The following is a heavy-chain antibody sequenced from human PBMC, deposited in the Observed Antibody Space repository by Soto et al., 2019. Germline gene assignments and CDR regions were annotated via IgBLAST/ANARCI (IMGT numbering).Heavy chain of an antibody. CDR2: INSDGSNT. V-gene: IGHV3-74*01. CDR3: LGYFQGC. Sequence: GGSLRLSCAASGFTFSSHWMHWVRQAPGKGLVWVSRINSDGSNTNYADSVKGRFTISRDNAKNTLYLQMNSLSAEDTAVYYCLGYFQGCWGQGTLVPVSS. CDR1: GFTFSSHW. J-gene: IGHJ4*02. D-gene: IGHD2-15*01.